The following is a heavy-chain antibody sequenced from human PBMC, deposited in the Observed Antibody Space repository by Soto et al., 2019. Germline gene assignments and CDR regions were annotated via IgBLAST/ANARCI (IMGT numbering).Heavy chain of an antibody. CDR3: ARARAIAAGGITWFDP. CDR1: GYTFNKYA. Sequence: EASVKVSCKASGYTFNKYAMHWVRQAPGQRLEWMGWINGGDGNIKYSQKFQGRVTITRDTTASTAYMELSSLGSEDTAVYYCARARAIAAGGITWFDPWGQGTLVTVSS. J-gene: IGHJ5*02. CDR2: INGGDGNI. D-gene: IGHD6-13*01. V-gene: IGHV1-3*01.